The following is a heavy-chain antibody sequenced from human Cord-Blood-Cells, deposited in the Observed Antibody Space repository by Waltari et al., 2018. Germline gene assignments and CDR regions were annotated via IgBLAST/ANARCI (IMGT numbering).Heavy chain of an antibody. CDR3: AGRNWGWSAFDI. CDR1: GGSISSSSYY. V-gene: IGHV4-39*07. D-gene: IGHD7-27*01. J-gene: IGHJ3*02. Sequence: QLQLQESGPGLVKPSETLSLTCTVSGGSISSSSYYWGWIRQPPGKGLEWIGSIYYSGITYYNPSLKSRVTISVDTSKNQFSLKLSSVTAADTAGYYCAGRNWGWSAFDIWGQGTMVTVSS. CDR2: IYYSGIT.